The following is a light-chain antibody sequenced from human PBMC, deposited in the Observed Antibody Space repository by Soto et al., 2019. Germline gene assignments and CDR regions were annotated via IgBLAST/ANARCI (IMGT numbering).Light chain of an antibody. Sequence: DIPLTQSPSFLSASVGARVTITCRASQGIRHYLAWYQQKPGKAPSLLMYGASTLQSGVPSRFSGSGSGTEFTLTISSLQPEDVATYFCQQVYGHPPAFGPGTRLDMK. V-gene: IGKV1-9*01. CDR3: QQVYGHPPA. J-gene: IGKJ5*01. CDR1: QGIRHY. CDR2: GAS.